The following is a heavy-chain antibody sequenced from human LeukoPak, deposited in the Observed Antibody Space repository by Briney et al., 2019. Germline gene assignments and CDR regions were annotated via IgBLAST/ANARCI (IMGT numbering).Heavy chain of an antibody. CDR2: ISHDVKTT. J-gene: IGHJ4*02. CDR3: VKEAYYGWGSSPTFYFDY. V-gene: IGHV3-30*04. Sequence: PGGSLRLSRVASGFSFSDSVIHWVRQAPGKGLEGVAVISHDVKTTYYADSAKGRFTISRDNPRNTVFLQMNRLRPEDTAVYYCVKEAYYGWGSSPTFYFDYWGQGTRVTVSS. D-gene: IGHD3-10*01. CDR1: GFSFSDSV.